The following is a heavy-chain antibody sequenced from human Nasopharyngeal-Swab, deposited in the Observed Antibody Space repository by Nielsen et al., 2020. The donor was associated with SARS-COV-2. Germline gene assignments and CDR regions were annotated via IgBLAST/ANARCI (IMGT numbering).Heavy chain of an antibody. CDR2: VSDSGGAT. D-gene: IGHD3-10*01. J-gene: IGHJ4*02. CDR3: AKAYSYGPGGHWSFFDY. Sequence: GGSLRLSCAASGFSFSSYAMTWVRQAPGKGLEWVSIVSDSGGATHYADSVKGRFTISRDNSKNTLYLQMNSLRAEDTAIYYCAKAYSYGPGGHWSFFDYWGQGTLVTVSS. V-gene: IGHV3-23*01. CDR1: GFSFSSYA.